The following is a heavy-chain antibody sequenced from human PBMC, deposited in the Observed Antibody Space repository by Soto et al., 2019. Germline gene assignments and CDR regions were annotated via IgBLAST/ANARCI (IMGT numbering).Heavy chain of an antibody. J-gene: IGHJ6*02. CDR2: ISTDGSKT. D-gene: IGHD7-27*01. Sequence: PGGSLRLSCAASGFTFSTYWMHWVLQAPGKGLVWVSRISTDGSKTGYADSVKGRFTISRDNAKNTLYLQMNSLRAEDTAVYYCARQGLITGEAHYGVDVWGQGTTVTVSS. CDR1: GFTFSTYW. CDR3: ARQGLITGEAHYGVDV. V-gene: IGHV3-74*01.